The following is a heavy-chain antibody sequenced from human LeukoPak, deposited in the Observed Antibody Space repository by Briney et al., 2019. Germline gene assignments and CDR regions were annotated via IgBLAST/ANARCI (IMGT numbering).Heavy chain of an antibody. V-gene: IGHV3-48*03. D-gene: IGHD2-15*01. CDR2: ISSSGSNI. CDR1: GFTFNSYE. CDR3: AKTRCGTGNYPYFDN. J-gene: IGHJ4*02. Sequence: GGSLRLSCAASGFTFNSYEMNWVRQAPGKGLEWVSHISSSGSNIYYADSVKGRFTISRDNAKNSLYLQMSSLRVEDTAVYYCAKTRCGTGNYPYFDNWGQGTLVTVSS.